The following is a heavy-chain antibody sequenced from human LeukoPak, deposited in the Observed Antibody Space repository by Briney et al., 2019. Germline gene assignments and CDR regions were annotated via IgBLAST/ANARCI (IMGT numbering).Heavy chain of an antibody. CDR3: ARGYCSGGSCYSVRYYYYGMDV. V-gene: IGHV1-69*02. J-gene: IGHJ6*02. Sequence: SVKVSCKASGGTFSSYTISWVRQAPGQGLEWMGRIIPILGIANYAQKFQGRVTITADKSTSTAYMELSSLRSEDTAVYCCARGYCSGGSCYSVRYYYYGMDVWGQGTTVTVSS. D-gene: IGHD2-15*01. CDR2: IIPILGIA. CDR1: GGTFSSYT.